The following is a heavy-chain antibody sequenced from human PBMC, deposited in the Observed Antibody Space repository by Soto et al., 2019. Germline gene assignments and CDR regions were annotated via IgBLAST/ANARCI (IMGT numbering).Heavy chain of an antibody. CDR1: GFTVSKHY. CDR2: LYSDGST. D-gene: IGHD4-17*01. V-gene: IGHV3-66*01. CDR3: ARLATVTYWYFDL. Sequence: PGGSLRLSCAAASGFTVSKHYMGWVRQAPGKGLEWVSILYSDGSTYYGDSMKDRCTISRDTSKNTLYLQMNSLRAEDTAVYYCARLATVTYWYFDLWGRGTLVTVSS. J-gene: IGHJ2*01.